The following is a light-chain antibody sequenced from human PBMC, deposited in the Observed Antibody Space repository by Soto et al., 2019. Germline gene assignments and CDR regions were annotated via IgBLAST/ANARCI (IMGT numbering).Light chain of an antibody. CDR2: GAS. J-gene: IGKJ2*03. CDR1: QDVSTN. Sequence: ETVMTQSPDTLSVSPGESATLSCRASQDVSTNLAWFHHKPGQTPRLVLYGASKRATGIPARFSGSGSGRNFTLTISSLQSEDFGVYYCQHYNNWPPYSSGQGTKVDIK. V-gene: IGKV3-15*01. CDR3: QHYNNWPPYS.